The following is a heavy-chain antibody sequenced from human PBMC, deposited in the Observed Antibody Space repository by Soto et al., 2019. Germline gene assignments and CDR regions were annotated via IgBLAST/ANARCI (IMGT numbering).Heavy chain of an antibody. J-gene: IGHJ5*02. V-gene: IGHV1-18*04. CDR1: GYTFTSYG. Sequence: GASVKVSCKASGYTFTSYGISWVRQAPGQGLEWMGWISAYNGTTNYAQKLQGRVTMTTDTSTSTAYMELRSLRSDDTAVYYCARVRTWGSTSCFRGGCWFDPWGQGTLVTVSS. D-gene: IGHD2-2*01. CDR3: ARVRTWGSTSCFRGGCWFDP. CDR2: ISAYNGTT.